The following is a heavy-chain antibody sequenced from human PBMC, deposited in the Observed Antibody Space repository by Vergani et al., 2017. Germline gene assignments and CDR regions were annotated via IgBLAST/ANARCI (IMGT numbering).Heavy chain of an antibody. V-gene: IGHV3-30*18. CDR3: AKDAGPPYYYYMDV. J-gene: IGHJ6*03. CDR2: ISYDGSNK. Sequence: QVQLVESGGGVVQPGRSLRLSCAASGFTFSSYGMHWVRQAPGKGLEWVAVISYDGSNKYYADSVKGRFTISRDNSKNTLYLQMNSLRAEDTAVYYCAKDAGPPYYYYMDVWGKGTTVTVSS. CDR1: GFTFSSYG.